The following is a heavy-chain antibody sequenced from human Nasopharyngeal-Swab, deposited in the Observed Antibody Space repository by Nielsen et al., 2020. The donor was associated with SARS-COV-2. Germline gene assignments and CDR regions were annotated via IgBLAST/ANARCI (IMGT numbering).Heavy chain of an antibody. CDR2: ISSSSSTI. D-gene: IGHD3-16*02. Sequence: GESLKISCAASGFTFSSYSMNWVRQAPGKGLEWVSYISSSSSTIYYADSVKGRFTISRDNAKNSLYLQMNSLRAEDTAVYYCARGSPEDYVWGSYRWGYFDYWGQGTLVTVSS. CDR1: GFTFSSYS. V-gene: IGHV3-48*01. CDR3: ARGSPEDYVWGSYRWGYFDY. J-gene: IGHJ4*02.